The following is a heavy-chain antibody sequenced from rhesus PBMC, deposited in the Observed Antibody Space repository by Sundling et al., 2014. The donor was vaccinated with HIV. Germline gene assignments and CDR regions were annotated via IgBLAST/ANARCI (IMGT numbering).Heavy chain of an antibody. V-gene: IGHV4-99*02. CDR1: GYSISSGYY. Sequence: QVQLQESGPGLVKPSETLSLTCVVSGYSISSGYYWGWIRQPPGKGLEYIGYISGSSGSTYYNPSVKSRVTISTDTSKNQFSLKLSSVTAADTAVYYCARDVGWGGFDYWGQGVLVTVSS. CDR3: ARDVGWGGFDY. J-gene: IGHJ4*01. CDR2: ISGSSGST. D-gene: IGHD1-44*01.